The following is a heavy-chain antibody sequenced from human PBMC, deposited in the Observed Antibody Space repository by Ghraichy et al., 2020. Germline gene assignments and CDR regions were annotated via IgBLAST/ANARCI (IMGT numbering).Heavy chain of an antibody. CDR2: INHSGST. V-gene: IGHV4-34*01. CDR1: GGSFSGYY. CDR3: ARHFKRKAYGSGSPFDY. Sequence: SETLSLTCAVYGGSFSGYYWSWIRQPPGKGLEWIGEINHSGSTNYNPSLKSRVTISVDTSKNQFSLKLSSVTAADTAVYYCARHFKRKAYGSGSPFDYWGQGTLVTVSS. D-gene: IGHD3-10*01. J-gene: IGHJ4*02.